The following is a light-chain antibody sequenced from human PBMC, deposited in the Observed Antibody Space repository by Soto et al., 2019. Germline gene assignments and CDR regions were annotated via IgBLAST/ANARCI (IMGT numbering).Light chain of an antibody. CDR1: QSISSDY. CDR3: KQYGSLPPT. V-gene: IGKV3-20*01. J-gene: IGKJ1*01. Sequence: EIVLTQSPGTLSLSPGERATLSCRASQSISSDYLAWYQQRPGQPPRLLVYGPSNRATDIPDRFSGSGSGTDFSLTISRLEPEDFAVYYCKQYGSLPPTFGPGTKVDIK. CDR2: GPS.